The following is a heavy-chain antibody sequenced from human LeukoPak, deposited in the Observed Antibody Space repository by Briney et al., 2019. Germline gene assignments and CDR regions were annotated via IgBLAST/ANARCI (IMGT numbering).Heavy chain of an antibody. D-gene: IGHD3-9*01. CDR3: ARFEGYDFLTGYAYYFDY. Sequence: TSETLSLTCTVSGGSIGSYYWSWIRQPPGKGLEWIGYIYYSGSTNYNPSLKSRVTISVDTSKNQFSLKLNSVTAADTAVYYCARFEGYDFLTGYAYYFDYWGQGTLVTVSS. CDR2: IYYSGST. J-gene: IGHJ4*02. V-gene: IGHV4-59*01. CDR1: GGSIGSYY.